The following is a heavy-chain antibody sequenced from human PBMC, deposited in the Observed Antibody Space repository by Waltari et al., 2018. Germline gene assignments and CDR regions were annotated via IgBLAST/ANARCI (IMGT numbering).Heavy chain of an antibody. Sequence: QVQLVESGGGVVQPGRSLRLSCAASGFTFSSYAMHWVRQAPGKGLEWVAVISYDGSNKYYADSVKGRFTISRDNSKNTLYLQMNSLRAEDTAVYYCARENKGVPMGYYYYYGMDVWGQGP. D-gene: IGHD3-10*01. J-gene: IGHJ6*02. CDR1: GFTFSSYA. CDR3: ARENKGVPMGYYYYYGMDV. CDR2: ISYDGSNK. V-gene: IGHV3-30-3*01.